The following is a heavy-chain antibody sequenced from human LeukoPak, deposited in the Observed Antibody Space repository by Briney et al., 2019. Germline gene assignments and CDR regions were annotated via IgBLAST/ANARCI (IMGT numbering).Heavy chain of an antibody. CDR2: ISGSSGTR. CDR1: GFTFSSYS. CDR3: ARAPYTSGWYRGGNDY. J-gene: IGHJ4*02. V-gene: IGHV3-48*01. Sequence: PGGSLRLSCAASGFTFSSYSMNWVRQAPGKGLEWVSYISGSSGTRYYADSMKGRFTISRDNAKNSLYLQMNSLRAEDTAVYYCARAPYTSGWYRGGNDYWGQGTLVTVSS. D-gene: IGHD6-19*01.